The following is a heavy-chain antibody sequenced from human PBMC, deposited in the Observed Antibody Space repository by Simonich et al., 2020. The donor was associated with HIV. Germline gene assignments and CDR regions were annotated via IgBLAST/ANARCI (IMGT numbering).Heavy chain of an antibody. CDR3: AKDRYYNFWSGYYDY. J-gene: IGHJ4*02. Sequence: EVQLLESGGGLVQPGGSLTLSCAASGFTFSSYAVSWVRQAPGKGLEWVSAISGSCGSTYYADSVKGRFTISRDNSKNTLYLQMNSLRAEDTAVYYCAKDRYYNFWSGYYDYWGQGTLVTVSS. CDR2: ISGSCGST. V-gene: IGHV3-23*01. CDR1: GFTFSSYA. D-gene: IGHD3-3*01.